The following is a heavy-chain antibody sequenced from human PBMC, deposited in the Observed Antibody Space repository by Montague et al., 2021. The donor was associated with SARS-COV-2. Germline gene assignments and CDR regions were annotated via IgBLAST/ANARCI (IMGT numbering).Heavy chain of an antibody. CDR2: INHSGST. Sequence: SETLSLTCAVSGGSISGHYWAWIRQPPGKGLEWIGEINHSGSTNYNPSLKSRVTISVDTSKNQFSLKPSSVTAADTAVYYCARRSRVVTAIWALRTSLSSWFDPWGQGTLVTVSS. V-gene: IGHV4-34*01. CDR3: ARRSRVVTAIWALRTSLSSWFDP. J-gene: IGHJ5*02. D-gene: IGHD2-21*02. CDR1: GGSISGHY.